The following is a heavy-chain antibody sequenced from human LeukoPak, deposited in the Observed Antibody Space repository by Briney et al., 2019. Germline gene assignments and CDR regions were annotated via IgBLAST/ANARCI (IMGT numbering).Heavy chain of an antibody. D-gene: IGHD3-10*01. Sequence: TGGSLRLSCVASGFTFSTYAMSWVRQAPGEGLEWVSAISGSGDSTYYADSVKGRFTISRDNSKNTLFLQMHSLRTEDTAVYFCAKGSSGSYYPYYFDNWGQGTLVTVSS. CDR3: AKGSSGSYYPYYFDN. J-gene: IGHJ4*02. CDR2: ISGSGDST. CDR1: GFTFSTYA. V-gene: IGHV3-23*01.